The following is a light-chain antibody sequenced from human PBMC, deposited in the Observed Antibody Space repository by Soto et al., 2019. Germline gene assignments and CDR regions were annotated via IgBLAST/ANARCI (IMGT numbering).Light chain of an antibody. CDR3: LLSYNGPYV. Sequence: QAVVTQQPSLTVSPGRTVTITCGSSTGAVTNGHYPYWFQQKPGQAPRTLIYDATNRHSWTPARFSGSLLGGKAALTLSGAQPEDEAEYYCLLSYNGPYVFGTGTKVTVL. J-gene: IGLJ1*01. CDR1: TGAVTNGHY. V-gene: IGLV7-46*01. CDR2: DAT.